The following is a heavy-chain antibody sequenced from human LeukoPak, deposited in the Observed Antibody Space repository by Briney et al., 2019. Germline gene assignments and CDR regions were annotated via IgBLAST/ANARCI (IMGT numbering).Heavy chain of an antibody. CDR2: IRYDGSNK. Sequence: GGSLRLSCAASGFTFSSYGMHWVRQAPGKGLEWVAFIRYDGSNKYYADSVKGRFTISRDNAKNTLYLQMNSLRAEDTAVYYCARPIDGSFDYWGQGTLVTVSS. J-gene: IGHJ4*02. CDR3: ARPIDGSFDY. V-gene: IGHV3-30*02. CDR1: GFTFSSYG. D-gene: IGHD1-26*01.